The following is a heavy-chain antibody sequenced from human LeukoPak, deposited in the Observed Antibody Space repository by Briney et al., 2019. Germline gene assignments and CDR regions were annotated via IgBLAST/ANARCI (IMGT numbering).Heavy chain of an antibody. CDR2: INPNSGGT. Sequence: ASVKVSCKASGYTFTGYYMHWVRQAPGRGLEWMGWINPNSGGTNYAQKFQGRVTMTRDTSISTAYMELSRLRSDDTAVYYCARDPQSYDWPDAFDIWGQGTMVTVSS. CDR1: GYTFTGYY. V-gene: IGHV1-2*02. D-gene: IGHD3-16*01. J-gene: IGHJ3*02. CDR3: ARDPQSYDWPDAFDI.